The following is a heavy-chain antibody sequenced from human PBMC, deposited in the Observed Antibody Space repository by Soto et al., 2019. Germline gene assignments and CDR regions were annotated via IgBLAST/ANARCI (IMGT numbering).Heavy chain of an antibody. CDR2: IYYSGST. J-gene: IGHJ6*02. V-gene: IGHV4-30-4*01. D-gene: IGHD3-10*01. CDR1: GGSISSGDYY. CDR3: ARERRTMVRGVRYYYYYGMDV. Sequence: SETLSLTCTVSGGSISSGDYYWSWIRQPPGKGLEWIGYIYYSGSTYYNPSLKSRVTISVDTSKNQFSLKLSSVTAADTAVYYCARERRTMVRGVRYYYYYGMDVWGQGTTVTVSS.